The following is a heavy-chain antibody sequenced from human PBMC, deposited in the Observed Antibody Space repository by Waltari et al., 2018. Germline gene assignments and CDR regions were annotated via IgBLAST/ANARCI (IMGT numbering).Heavy chain of an antibody. CDR2: IKSKTDGGTT. Sequence: EVQLVESGGDLVKPGGSLRLSCAASGMTFNNAWMTWVRQAPGKGLEWVGLIKSKTDGGTTDFATPVEGRFTISRDDSKKTMYLQMSSLKIEDTAVYYCTTDPVGLYGGDYWGQGTLVIVSS. D-gene: IGHD4-17*01. CDR3: TTDPVGLYGGDY. CDR1: GMTFNNAW. J-gene: IGHJ4*02. V-gene: IGHV3-15*01.